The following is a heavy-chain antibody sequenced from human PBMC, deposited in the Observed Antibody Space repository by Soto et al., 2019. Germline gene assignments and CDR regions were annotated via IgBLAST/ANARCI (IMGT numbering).Heavy chain of an antibody. Sequence: GGSLRLSCAASGFTFSSYAMSWVRQAPGKGLEWVSAISGSGGSTYYADSVKGRFTIYRDNSKNTLYLQMNSLRAEDTAVYYCAKDRVVVVITGVLDSWGQGTPVTVSS. CDR3: AKDRVVVVITGVLDS. CDR2: ISGSGGST. J-gene: IGHJ4*02. CDR1: GFTFSSYA. V-gene: IGHV3-23*01. D-gene: IGHD3-22*01.